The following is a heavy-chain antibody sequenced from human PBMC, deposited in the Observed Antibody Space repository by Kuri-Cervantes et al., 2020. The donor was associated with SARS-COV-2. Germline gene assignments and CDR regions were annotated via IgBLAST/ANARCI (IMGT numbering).Heavy chain of an antibody. CDR3: ATDKPSYGGNGYLQL. CDR1: GGSIRSGAYY. D-gene: IGHD4-23*01. V-gene: IGHV4-31*03. CDR2: IYYNGVT. J-gene: IGHJ1*01. Sequence: LRLSCSVSGGSIRSGAYYCHWIRHRPGKGLEWIGNIYYNGVTYYNPSLKSRVTISVDTSKNQFSLKLSSMTAADTAVYYCATDKPSYGGNGYLQLWGQGILVTVSS.